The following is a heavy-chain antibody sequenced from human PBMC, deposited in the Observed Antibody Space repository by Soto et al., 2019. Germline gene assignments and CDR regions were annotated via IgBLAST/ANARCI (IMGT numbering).Heavy chain of an antibody. CDR1: GYTFTSYG. Sequence: ASVKVSCKASGYTFTSYGISWVRQAPGQGLEWMGWISAYNGNTNYAQKLQGRVTMTTDTSTSTAYMELRSLRSDDTAVYYCAREKISHDYSNYNWFDPWGQGTLVTVSS. CDR3: AREKISHDYSNYNWFDP. CDR2: ISAYNGNT. D-gene: IGHD4-4*01. J-gene: IGHJ5*02. V-gene: IGHV1-18*01.